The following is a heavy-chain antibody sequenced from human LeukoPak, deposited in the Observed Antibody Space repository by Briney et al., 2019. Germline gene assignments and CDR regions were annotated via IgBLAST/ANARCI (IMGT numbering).Heavy chain of an antibody. J-gene: IGHJ4*02. CDR3: AKDAGVVVIANFFDY. CDR1: GFTFSGFW. V-gene: IGHV3-30*18. D-gene: IGHD3-22*01. CDR2: ISYDGSNK. Sequence: GGSLRLSCAVSGFTFSGFWMSWSRQAPGKGLEWVAVISYDGSNKYYADSVKGRFNISRDNSKNTLYLQMNSLRAEDTAVYYCAKDAGVVVIANFFDYWGQGTLVTVSS.